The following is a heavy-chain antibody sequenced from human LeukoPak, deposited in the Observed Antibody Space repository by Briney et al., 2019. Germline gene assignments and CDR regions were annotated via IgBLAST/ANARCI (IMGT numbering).Heavy chain of an antibody. V-gene: IGHV4-39*01. D-gene: IGHD1-26*01. CDR1: AGSPRTRTSD. CDR2: IFYSGST. J-gene: IGHJ4*02. Sequence: PSQTLSLTCALSAGSPRTRTSDWGWIRQPPGKGLEWIGSIFYSGSTYYNPSLKSRLTISVDTSKNQFSLKLSSVTAADTSVYYFARVRGSYYDVFDYWGQGTLVTVPS. CDR3: ARVRGSYYDVFDY.